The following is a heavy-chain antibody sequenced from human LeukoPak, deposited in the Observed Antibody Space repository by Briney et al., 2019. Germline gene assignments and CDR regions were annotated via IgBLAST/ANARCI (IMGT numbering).Heavy chain of an antibody. D-gene: IGHD3-10*01. J-gene: IGHJ4*02. V-gene: IGHV4-59*02. CDR1: GGSVSNYY. Sequence: SETLSLTCTVSGGSVSNYYWSWIRQSPGRGLEWIGYISHSGSVNYNPSLKSRVTMSVDTSKNQFSLKLSSVTAADTAVYYCARVKGREGSTVIIDYWGQGTLVTVSS. CDR3: ARVKGREGSTVIIDY. CDR2: ISHSGSV.